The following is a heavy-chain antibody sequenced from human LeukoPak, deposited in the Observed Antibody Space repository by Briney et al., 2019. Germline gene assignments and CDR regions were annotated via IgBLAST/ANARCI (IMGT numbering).Heavy chain of an antibody. Sequence: GGSLRLSCAASGFTFSTFGMHWVRQTPGKGLEWVAFTRSDGSNRYYADSVKGRFTISRDNSKNTLYLQMSSLRPEDTAVYYCAKDSVLLWFGELLGFDYWGQGTLVTVSS. CDR2: TRSDGSNR. J-gene: IGHJ4*02. CDR1: GFTFSTFG. V-gene: IGHV3-30*02. CDR3: AKDSVLLWFGELLGFDY. D-gene: IGHD3-10*01.